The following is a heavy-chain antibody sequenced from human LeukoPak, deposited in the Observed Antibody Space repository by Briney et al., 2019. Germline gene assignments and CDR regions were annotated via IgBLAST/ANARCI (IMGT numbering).Heavy chain of an antibody. CDR3: ARHPVTGYSSGWYFDS. Sequence: KPSETLSLTCTVSGGSISSSNHYWGWIRQPPGKGLEWIGNIYYSGSTYYNPSLKSRVTISVDTSKNQFSLKLSSVTAADTAIYYCARHPVTGYSSGWYFDSWGQGTLVTVSS. D-gene: IGHD6-19*01. CDR2: IYYSGST. V-gene: IGHV4-39*01. CDR1: GGSISSSNHY. J-gene: IGHJ4*02.